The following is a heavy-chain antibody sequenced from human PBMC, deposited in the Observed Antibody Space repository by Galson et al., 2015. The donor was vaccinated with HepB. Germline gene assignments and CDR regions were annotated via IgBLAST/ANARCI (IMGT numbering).Heavy chain of an antibody. CDR3: ARGGIVATIRLGFDY. CDR1: GYTFTSYY. D-gene: IGHD5-12*01. V-gene: IGHV1-46*04. J-gene: IGHJ4*02. CDR2: INPSGGST. Sequence: SVKVSCKASGYTFTSYYMHWVRQAPGQGLEWMGIINPSGGSTSYAQKLQGRVTMTRDTSTSTVYMELSSLRSEDTAVYYCARGGIVATIRLGFDYWGQGTLVTVSS.